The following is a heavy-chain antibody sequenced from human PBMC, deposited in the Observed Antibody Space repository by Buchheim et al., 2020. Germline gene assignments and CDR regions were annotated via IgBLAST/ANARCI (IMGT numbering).Heavy chain of an antibody. V-gene: IGHV3-23*01. J-gene: IGHJ4*02. CDR3: AKMEGGLTVTMCPDY. CDR2: LRGTGGST. Sequence: EVQLLESGGGLVQPGGSLRLSCAASGFTFSSYAMSWVRQAPGKGLEWVSTLRGTGGSTYYADSVTGRFTISRDNSKNTLYLHMNSLRAEDTAVYYCAKMEGGLTVTMCPDYWGQGTL. D-gene: IGHD4-17*01. CDR1: GFTFSSYA.